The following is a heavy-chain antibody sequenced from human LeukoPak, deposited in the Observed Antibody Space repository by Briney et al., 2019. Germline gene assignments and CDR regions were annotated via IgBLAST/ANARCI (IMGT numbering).Heavy chain of an antibody. D-gene: IGHD3-10*01. J-gene: IGHJ6*02. CDR1: GFTFSSYS. CDR2: ISSSSYI. V-gene: IGHV3-21*01. Sequence: GGSLRLSCAASGFTFSSYSMNWVRQAPGKGLEWVSSISSSSYIYYADSVKGRFTISRDNAKNSLYLQMNSLRAEDTAVYYCARGGTMVRGFVGYYYGMDVWGQGTTVTVSS. CDR3: ARGGTMVRGFVGYYYGMDV.